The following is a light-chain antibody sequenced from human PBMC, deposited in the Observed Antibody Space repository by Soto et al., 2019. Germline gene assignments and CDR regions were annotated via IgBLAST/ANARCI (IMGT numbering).Light chain of an antibody. Sequence: QSVLTQPASVSGSPGQSITISCTGTSSDVGGYNYVSWYQQHPGKAPKLMIYEVSNRPSGVSNRFSGSKSGNTASLTISGLQAEDEADYYCSSYTSSSVVFGGGTKLPVL. CDR3: SSYTSSSVV. CDR2: EVS. V-gene: IGLV2-14*01. CDR1: SSDVGGYNY. J-gene: IGLJ2*01.